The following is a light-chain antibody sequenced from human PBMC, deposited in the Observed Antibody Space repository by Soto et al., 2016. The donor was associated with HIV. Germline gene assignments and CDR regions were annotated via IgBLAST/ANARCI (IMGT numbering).Light chain of an antibody. J-gene: IGKJ2*03. CDR1: QGIKNE. Sequence: IQMAQSPSSLSASVGDRVTITCRASQGIKNELGWYQQKPGEAPKLLIYSASTLGSGVPLRFSGSGSGTDFTLTISSLQPEDSASYFCLQDYSYPYSFGQGTKLEI. CDR2: SAS. V-gene: IGKV1-6*01. CDR3: LQDYSYPYS.